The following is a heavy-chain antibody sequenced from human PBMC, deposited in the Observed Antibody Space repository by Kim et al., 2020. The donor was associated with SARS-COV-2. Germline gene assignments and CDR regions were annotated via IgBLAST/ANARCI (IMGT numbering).Heavy chain of an antibody. V-gene: IGHV4-59*01. D-gene: IGHD6-13*01. J-gene: IGHJ5*02. Sequence: SPSVMSRVTISVYTSKNQFSLKLSSVTAADTAVYYCARVGIAAAGTWFDPWGQGTLVTVSS. CDR3: ARVGIAAAGTWFDP.